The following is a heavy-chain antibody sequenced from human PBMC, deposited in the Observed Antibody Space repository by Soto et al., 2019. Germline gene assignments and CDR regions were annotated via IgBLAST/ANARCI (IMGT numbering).Heavy chain of an antibody. J-gene: IGHJ4*02. Sequence: SETLSLTCTVSGGSISSYYWSWIRQPPGKGLEWIGYIYYSGSTNYNPSLKSRVTISVDTSKNQFSLKLSSVTAADTAVYYCASRGYSYGFDYWGQGTLVTVSS. D-gene: IGHD5-18*01. CDR3: ASRGYSYGFDY. V-gene: IGHV4-59*08. CDR2: IYYSGST. CDR1: GGSISSYY.